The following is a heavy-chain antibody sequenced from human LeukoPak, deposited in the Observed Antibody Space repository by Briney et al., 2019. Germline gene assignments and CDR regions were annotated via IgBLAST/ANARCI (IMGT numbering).Heavy chain of an antibody. CDR2: IWYDGSNK. D-gene: IGHD3-10*01. J-gene: IGHJ4*02. Sequence: PGGSLRLSCAASGFTFSSYGMHWVRQAPGKGLEWVAVIWYDGSNKYYADSVKGRFTISRDNSKNTLYLQMNSLRAEGTAVYYCARVEGSGSSDYWGQGTLVTVSS. CDR1: GFTFSSYG. CDR3: ARVEGSGSSDY. V-gene: IGHV3-33*01.